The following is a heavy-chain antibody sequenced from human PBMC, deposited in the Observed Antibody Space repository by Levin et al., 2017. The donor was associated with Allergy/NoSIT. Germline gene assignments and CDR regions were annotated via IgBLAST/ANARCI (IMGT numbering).Heavy chain of an antibody. Sequence: QHGESLKISCVASGFTFDIYAMIWVRQTPHKGLEWVSGLTGSGGQTYYADSVKGRFTISRDNSKNRVYLQMGSVRAEDAGIYYCAKDWTTAIGTTSWFASWGHGTLVTVS. J-gene: IGHJ5*01. D-gene: IGHD4-17*01. CDR1: GFTFDIYA. CDR3: AKDWTTAIGTTSWFAS. V-gene: IGHV3-23*01. CDR2: LTGSGGQT.